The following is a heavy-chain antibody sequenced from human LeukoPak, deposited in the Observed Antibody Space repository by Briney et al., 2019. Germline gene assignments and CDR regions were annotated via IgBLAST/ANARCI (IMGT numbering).Heavy chain of an antibody. V-gene: IGHV1-2*02. CDR3: ARDLYYDSSGHYYLFDY. J-gene: IGHJ4*02. CDR1: GYTFTGYY. Sequence: ASVKVSCKASGYTFTGYYMHWVRQAPGQGLEWMGWINPNSGGTNYAQKFQGRVTMTRDTSISTAYMELSRLRSDDTAVYYCARDLYYDSSGHYYLFDYWGQGTLVTVSS. D-gene: IGHD3-22*01. CDR2: INPNSGGT.